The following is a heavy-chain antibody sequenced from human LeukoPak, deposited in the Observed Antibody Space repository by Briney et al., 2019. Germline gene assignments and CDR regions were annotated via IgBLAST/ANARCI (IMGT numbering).Heavy chain of an antibody. CDR3: ASLDLYYYDSSADAFDI. V-gene: IGHV1-69*05. D-gene: IGHD3-22*01. CDR1: GGTFSSYA. J-gene: IGHJ3*02. Sequence: SVKVSCKASGGTFSSYAISWVRQAPGQVLEWMGGIIPIFGTANYAQKFQGRVTITTDESTSTAYMELSSLRSEDTAVYYCASLDLYYYDSSADAFDIWGQGTMVTVSS. CDR2: IIPIFGTA.